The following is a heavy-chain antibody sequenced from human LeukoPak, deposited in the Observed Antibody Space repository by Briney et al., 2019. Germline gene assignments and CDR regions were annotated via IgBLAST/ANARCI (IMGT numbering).Heavy chain of an antibody. V-gene: IGHV3-9*01. CDR2: ISWNSGYI. J-gene: IGHJ4*02. CDR1: GFTFDDYA. D-gene: IGHD3-10*01. Sequence: GGSLRLSCAASGFTFDDYAMHWVRQGPGKGLESVSGISWNSGYITYADSVKGRFTISRDNAKNSLYLQMNSLTAEDTALYYCAKDPHYNTLSGYFDYWGQGTLVTVSS. CDR3: AKDPHYNTLSGYFDY.